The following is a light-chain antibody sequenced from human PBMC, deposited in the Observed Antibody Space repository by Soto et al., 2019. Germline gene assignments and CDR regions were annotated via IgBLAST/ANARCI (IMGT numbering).Light chain of an antibody. Sequence: QSALTQPASVSGSPGQSITISCTETSSDVGGYNYVSCYQQHPGKAPKLMIYEVSNRPSGVSNRFSGSKSGNTASLTISGIQAEDEADYYCSSYTSSSPLYVFGTGTKVTVL. V-gene: IGLV2-14*01. CDR2: EVS. CDR3: SSYTSSSPLYV. CDR1: SSDVGGYNY. J-gene: IGLJ1*01.